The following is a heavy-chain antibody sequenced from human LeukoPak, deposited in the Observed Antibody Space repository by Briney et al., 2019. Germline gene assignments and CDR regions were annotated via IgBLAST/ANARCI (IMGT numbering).Heavy chain of an antibody. V-gene: IGHV4-34*01. CDR2: INHSGST. CDR3: ASFPTGYSSSQDDDY. J-gene: IGHJ4*02. Sequence: PGGSLRLSCAASGFAFGAYWMSWVRQAPGKGLEWIGEINHSGSTNYNPSLKSRVTISVDTSKNQFSLKLSSVTAADTAVYYCASFPTGYSSSQDDDYWGQGTLVTVSS. CDR1: GFAFGAYW. D-gene: IGHD6-13*01.